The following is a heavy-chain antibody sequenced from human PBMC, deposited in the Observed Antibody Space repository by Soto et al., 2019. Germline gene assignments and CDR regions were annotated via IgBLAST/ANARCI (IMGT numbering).Heavy chain of an antibody. CDR1: GGSLSSGDYY. D-gene: IGHD2-15*01. Sequence: PSETLSLTCTVSGGSLSSGDYYWSWIRQPPGKGLEWIGYIYYSGSTYYNPSLKSRVTISVDTSKNQFSLKLSSVTAADTAVYYCARGPGGYCSGGSCYGRLDPWGQGTLVTVSS. CDR2: IYYSGST. J-gene: IGHJ5*02. V-gene: IGHV4-30-4*01. CDR3: ARGPGGYCSGGSCYGRLDP.